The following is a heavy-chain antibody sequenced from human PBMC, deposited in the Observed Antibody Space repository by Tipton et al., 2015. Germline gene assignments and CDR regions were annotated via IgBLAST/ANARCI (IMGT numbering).Heavy chain of an antibody. CDR3: ARHVLGVAAAGLALDV. D-gene: IGHD6-13*01. CDR1: GYSFTSYW. V-gene: IGHV5-51*01. J-gene: IGHJ6*02. Sequence: QLVQSGAEVKKPGDSLKISCQGSGYSFTSYWIAWVRQMPGKGLEWMGIIQPGDSQTRYSPSFQGQVTFSVDKSISTAYLQWSGLKASDSAMYHCARHVLGVAAAGLALDVWGQGTTVTVSS. CDR2: IQPGDSQT.